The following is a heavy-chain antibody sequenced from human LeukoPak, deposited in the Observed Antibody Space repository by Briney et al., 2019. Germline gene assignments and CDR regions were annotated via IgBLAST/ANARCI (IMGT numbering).Heavy chain of an antibody. CDR1: GGSISSYY. D-gene: IGHD4-11*01. Sequence: SETLSLTCTVSGGSISSYYWSWIRQPPGKGLEWIGYIYYSGSTNYNPSLKSRVTISVDTSKNQFSLKLSSVTAADTAVYYCARFGMTTVTLYPWGQGTLVTVSS. J-gene: IGHJ5*02. CDR3: ARFGMTTVTLYP. CDR2: IYYSGST. V-gene: IGHV4-59*01.